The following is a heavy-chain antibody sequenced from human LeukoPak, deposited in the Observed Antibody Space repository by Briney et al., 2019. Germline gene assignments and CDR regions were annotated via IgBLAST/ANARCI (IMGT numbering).Heavy chain of an antibody. CDR1: GGSISSGSYY. J-gene: IGHJ4*02. V-gene: IGHV4-61*02. CDR2: IYTSGST. CDR3: ARGAYDFWSGSPTYFDY. Sequence: SQTLSLTCTVSGGSISSGSYYWSWIRQPAGKGLEWIGRIYTSGSTNYNPSLRSRVTMSVDTSKNQFSLKLSSVTAADTAVYYCARGAYDFWSGSPTYFDYWGQGTLVTVSS. D-gene: IGHD3-3*01.